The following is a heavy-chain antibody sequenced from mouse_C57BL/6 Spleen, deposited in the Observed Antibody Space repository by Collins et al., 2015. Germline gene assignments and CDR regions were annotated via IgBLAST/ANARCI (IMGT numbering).Heavy chain of an antibody. Sequence: QVRLQQPGAEFVMPGASVKLSCKASGYTFTSYWMHWVKQRPGQGLEWIGEIDPSDSYTNYNQKFKGKSSLTVDKSSSTAYMHFSSLTSEDSAVYYCARGITTVVPYFDYWGQGTTLTVSS. D-gene: IGHD1-1*01. CDR1: GYTFTSYW. J-gene: IGHJ2*01. CDR2: IDPSDSYT. CDR3: ARGITTVVPYFDY. V-gene: IGHV1-69*01.